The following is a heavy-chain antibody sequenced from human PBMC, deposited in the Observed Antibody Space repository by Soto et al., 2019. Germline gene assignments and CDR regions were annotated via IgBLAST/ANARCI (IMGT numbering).Heavy chain of an antibody. D-gene: IGHD1-1*01. CDR2: MSHSGGS. J-gene: IGHJ3*02. V-gene: IGHV4-34*01. CDR1: GGSVSSGSYY. CDR3: ARVERGTATTVVDAFDI. Sequence: QVQLQQWGAGLLKPSETLSLTCAVYGGSVSSGSYYWSWIRQPPGKGLEWIGEMSHSGGSHFNPFLKSRVTISVDTSKNQFSLKMGSVTAADTALYYCARVERGTATTVVDAFDIWGPGTMVTVSS.